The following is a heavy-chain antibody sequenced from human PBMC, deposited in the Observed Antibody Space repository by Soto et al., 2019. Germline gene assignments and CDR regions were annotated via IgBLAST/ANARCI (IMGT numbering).Heavy chain of an antibody. CDR3: VSGDDIVVSND. J-gene: IGHJ4*02. Sequence: EIQLVESGGGLVQPGGSLRLTCAASGFIFSANWMSWLRQAPGKGLQWVAHMNQDGSQTLYVDSVKGRFTISRDNAKNSLYLQMNSLRADDTAVYYCVSGDDIVVSNDWGQGILVTVSS. CDR2: MNQDGSQT. CDR1: GFIFSANW. D-gene: IGHD5-12*01. V-gene: IGHV3-7*01.